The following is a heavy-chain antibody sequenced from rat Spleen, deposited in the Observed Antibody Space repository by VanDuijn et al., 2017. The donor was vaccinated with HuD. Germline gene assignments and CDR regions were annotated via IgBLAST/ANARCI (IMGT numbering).Heavy chain of an antibody. CDR1: GLSLQNNN. D-gene: IGHD1-10*01. CDR2: IWRNGAT. V-gene: IGHV2-47*01. J-gene: IGHJ2*01. Sequence: QVQLKESGPGLVQPSQTLSLTCAVSGLSLQNNNVGWIRQPPGKGLEWMGVIWRNGATDYNSAIKSRLIISRDTSKSQVFLKMNSLQTEDTAMYFCALIFIRTTDYFDYWGQGVMVTVAS. CDR3: ALIFIRTTDYFDY.